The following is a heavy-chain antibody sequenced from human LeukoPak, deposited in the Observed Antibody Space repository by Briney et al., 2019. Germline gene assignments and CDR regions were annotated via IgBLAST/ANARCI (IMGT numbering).Heavy chain of an antibody. V-gene: IGHV4-39*01. CDR3: ARHRSGWLQSSFDY. J-gene: IGHJ4*02. Sequence: SETLSLTCSVSGGSISSSSSYWGWIRQHPGKGLEWIGSIYYSGSSFDNPALKSRVTISVDTSKNQFSLKLSSVTAADTAAYYCARHRSGWLQSSFDYWGQGTLVTVSS. CDR2: IYYSGSS. D-gene: IGHD5-24*01. CDR1: GGSISSSSSY.